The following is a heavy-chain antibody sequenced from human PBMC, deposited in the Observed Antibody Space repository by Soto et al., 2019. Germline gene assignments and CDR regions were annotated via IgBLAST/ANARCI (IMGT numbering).Heavy chain of an antibody. Sequence: GGSLRLSCAASGFTFSTYAMSWVRQAPGKGLEWVSSIRGSGGNTYYADSVKGRFTISRDKSKTTLYLQMNSLRAEETAVYYCAKDQEVVAAVSHLDYWGQGTLVTVSS. CDR1: GFTFSTYA. V-gene: IGHV3-23*01. CDR3: AKDQEVVAAVSHLDY. CDR2: IRGSGGNT. D-gene: IGHD2-15*01. J-gene: IGHJ4*02.